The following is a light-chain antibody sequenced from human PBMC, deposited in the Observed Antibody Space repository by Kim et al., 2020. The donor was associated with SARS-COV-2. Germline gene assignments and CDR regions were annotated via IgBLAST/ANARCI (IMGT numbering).Light chain of an antibody. CDR2: KND. Sequence: GQRVTISCSGSSSNIGSNYVYWYQQLPGLAPKLLIYKNDQRPSGVPDRFSGSKSGTSASLAISGLRSEDETDYYCSSWDVSLSGVVFGGGTRLTVL. CDR1: SSNIGSNY. J-gene: IGLJ2*01. CDR3: SSWDVSLSGVV. V-gene: IGLV1-47*01.